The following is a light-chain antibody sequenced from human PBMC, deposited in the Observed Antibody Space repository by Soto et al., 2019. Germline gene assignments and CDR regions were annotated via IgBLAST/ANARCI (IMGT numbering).Light chain of an antibody. CDR1: SSNIGRNS. CDR2: NDN. J-gene: IGLJ2*01. V-gene: IGLV1-44*01. Sequence: QAVVVQPPSASGTPGQKVTISCSGGSSNIGRNSVAWYQQLPGTAPKLLIYNDNQRPSGVPDRFAGSKSGTSASLAISGLQSEDEADYYCAASDASLNGNVLFGGGTKLTVL. CDR3: AASDASLNGNVL.